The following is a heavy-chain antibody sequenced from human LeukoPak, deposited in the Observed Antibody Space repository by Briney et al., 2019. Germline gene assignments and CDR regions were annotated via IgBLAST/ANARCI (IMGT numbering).Heavy chain of an antibody. D-gene: IGHD5-24*01. J-gene: IGHJ4*02. V-gene: IGHV4-4*07. Sequence: SETLSLTCTVSGGSVSSYYWSWIRQPAGKGLEWIGRIYTSGSTDYNPSLKSRVTMSVDTSKNQFSLKLSSVTAADTAVYYCARGRDGYNIGLLGYWGQGTLVTVSS. CDR2: IYTSGST. CDR3: ARGRDGYNIGLLGY. CDR1: GGSVSSYY.